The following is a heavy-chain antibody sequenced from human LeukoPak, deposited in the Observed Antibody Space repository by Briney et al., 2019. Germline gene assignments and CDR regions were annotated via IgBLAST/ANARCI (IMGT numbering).Heavy chain of an antibody. V-gene: IGHV3-30*02. Sequence: PGGSLRLSCAASGFTFSSYGMHWVRQAPGKGLEWVAFIRYDGSNKYYADSVKGRFTISRDNSKNTLYLQMNSLRAEDTAVYYRAKDGYGSGSYLDYWGQGTLVTVSS. J-gene: IGHJ4*02. CDR2: IRYDGSNK. D-gene: IGHD3-10*01. CDR1: GFTFSSYG. CDR3: AKDGYGSGSYLDY.